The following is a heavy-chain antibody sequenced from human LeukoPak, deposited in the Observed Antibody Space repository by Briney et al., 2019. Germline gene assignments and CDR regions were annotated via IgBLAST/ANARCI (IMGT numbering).Heavy chain of an antibody. D-gene: IGHD4-17*01. CDR2: ISYDGSNE. CDR1: GFTFSSYG. V-gene: IGHV3-30*03. J-gene: IGHJ4*02. Sequence: GGSLRLSCAASGFTFSSYGMHWVRQAPGKGLEWVAVISYDGSNEYYADSVKGRFTISRDNSKNTLYLQMNSLRAEDTAVYYCATTVTTFVDYWGQGTLVTVSS. CDR3: ATTVTTFVDY.